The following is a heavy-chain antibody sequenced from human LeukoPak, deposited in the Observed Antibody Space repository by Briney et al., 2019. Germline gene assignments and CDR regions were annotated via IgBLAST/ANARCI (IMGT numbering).Heavy chain of an antibody. CDR1: GGSFSGYF. V-gene: IGHV4-34*01. J-gene: IGHJ2*01. CDR3: ARGSWYFDL. CDR2: INHSGST. Sequence: SETLSLTCAVYGGSFSGYFWSWIRQPPGKGLEWIGEINHSGSTNYNPSLKSRVTISVDTSKNQFSLKLGSVTAADTAVYYCARGSWYFDLWGRGTLVTVSS.